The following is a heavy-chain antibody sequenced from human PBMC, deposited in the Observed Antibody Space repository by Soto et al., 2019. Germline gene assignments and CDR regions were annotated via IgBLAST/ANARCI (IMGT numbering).Heavy chain of an antibody. V-gene: IGHV1-18*01. D-gene: IGHD1-20*01. CDR1: GYTFTSYG. Sequence: ASVKVSCKASGYTFTSYGISWVRQAPGQGLEWMGWISPNNGNTNYAQKFQGRVTMTTNTSTSTAYMELSSLRSEDTAVYYCARGLVTGNNYYYYYYMDVWGKGTTVTVSS. CDR3: ARGLVTGNNYYYYYYMDV. CDR2: ISPNNGNT. J-gene: IGHJ6*03.